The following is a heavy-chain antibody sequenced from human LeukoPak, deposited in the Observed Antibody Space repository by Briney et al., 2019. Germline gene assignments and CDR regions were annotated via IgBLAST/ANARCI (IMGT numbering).Heavy chain of an antibody. J-gene: IGHJ4*02. V-gene: IGHV5-51*01. CDR1: GYSFSNYW. Sequence: GESLKISCRASGYSFSNYWVGWVRQMPGKGMEYMGIIFPGDSNIRYNPSFQGQATMSVDRSTNTAYLQWSSLKASDSAMYYCARDHYCYSTSCYFDYWGQGTPVTVSS. CDR3: ARDHYCYSTSCYFDY. D-gene: IGHD2-2*01. CDR2: IFPGDSNI.